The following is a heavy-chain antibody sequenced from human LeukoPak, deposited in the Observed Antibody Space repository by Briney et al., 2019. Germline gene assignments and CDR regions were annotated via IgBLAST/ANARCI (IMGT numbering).Heavy chain of an antibody. Sequence: PGGSLILSCAASGFTFSSYSMNWVRQAPGKGLEWVSYISSSSSTIYYADSVKGRFTISRDNAKNSLYLQMNSLRDEDTAVYYCARKVVVVTAPHYFDYWGQGTLVTVSS. J-gene: IGHJ4*02. V-gene: IGHV3-48*02. CDR2: ISSSSSTI. CDR3: ARKVVVVTAPHYFDY. D-gene: IGHD2-21*02. CDR1: GFTFSSYS.